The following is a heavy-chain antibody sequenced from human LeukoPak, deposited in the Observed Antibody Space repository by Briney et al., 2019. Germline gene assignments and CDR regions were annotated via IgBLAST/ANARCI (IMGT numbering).Heavy chain of an antibody. Sequence: PGGSLSLSCAASGFTFNTAWMSWVRQIPGKGLEWVGRIQTKADGATVSYAIPVKGRVTISRDDSRNTLSLQIDDLRTEDTAVYYCTVLSGGHFDSWSQGTQVTVSP. D-gene: IGHD6-19*01. V-gene: IGHV3-15*01. CDR1: GFTFNTAW. CDR2: IQTKADGATV. J-gene: IGHJ5*01. CDR3: TVLSGGHFDS.